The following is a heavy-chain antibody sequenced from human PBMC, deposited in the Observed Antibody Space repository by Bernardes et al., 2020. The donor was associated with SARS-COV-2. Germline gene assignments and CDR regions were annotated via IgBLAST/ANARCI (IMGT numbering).Heavy chain of an antibody. D-gene: IGHD3-3*01. CDR1: GSSVSSGGYY. CDR2: IYYNGNT. Sequence: SETLSLTCTVSGSSVSSGGYYWSWIRQPPGKGLEWVGFIYYNGNTNYNPSLKSRVTISVDTSKNQLSLKLSSVTAADTAVYYCARQTIMVLRFLEWLPGYFDYWGQGTLVTVSS. V-gene: IGHV4-61*08. CDR3: ARQTIMVLRFLEWLPGYFDY. J-gene: IGHJ4*02.